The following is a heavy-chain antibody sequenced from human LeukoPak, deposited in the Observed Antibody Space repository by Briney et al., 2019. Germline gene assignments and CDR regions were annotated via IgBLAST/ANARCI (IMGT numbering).Heavy chain of an antibody. J-gene: IGHJ6*02. V-gene: IGHV3-23*01. CDR3: ARAKRGTPLPISYYFYAMDV. CDR2: ISGNGGST. Sequence: GGSLRLSCAASGFSFSTYAMNWVRQSPGKGLEWVSGISGNGGSTHYADSVKGRFTVSRDNSKNTLYLQMTSLRAEDTAVYFCARAKRGTPLPISYYFYAMDVWGQGTSVAVSS. CDR1: GFSFSTYA. D-gene: IGHD1-1*01.